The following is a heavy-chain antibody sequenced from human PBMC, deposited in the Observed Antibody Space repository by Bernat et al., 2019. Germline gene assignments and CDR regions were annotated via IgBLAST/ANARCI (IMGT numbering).Heavy chain of an antibody. Sequence: EVQLVESGGGVVQPGGSLRLSCAASGFTFDDYAMHWVRQAPGKGLEWVSFISGVGGSTYYADSVKGRFTFSKDNSKNTRYLQINKLRTEATAMYYCAKEFGQDYGDYSPDSGIDYWGQGTLVTVSS. CDR1: GFTFDDYA. D-gene: IGHD4-17*01. J-gene: IGHJ4*02. CDR3: AKEFGQDYGDYSPDSGIDY. V-gene: IGHV3-43*02. CDR2: ISGVGGST.